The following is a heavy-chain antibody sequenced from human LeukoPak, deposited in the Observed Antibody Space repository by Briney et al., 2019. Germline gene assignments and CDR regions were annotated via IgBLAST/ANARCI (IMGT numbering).Heavy chain of an antibody. Sequence: GESLKISCKGSGYRFTNYWIGWVRQMPGKGLEWMGIIYPGDSDTRYSPSFQGQVTISADKSISTAYLQWSSLKASDTAMYYCARRAPASLYYFDYWGQGTLVTVSS. J-gene: IGHJ4*02. CDR3: ARRAPASLYYFDY. CDR1: GYRFTNYW. CDR2: IYPGDSDT. V-gene: IGHV5-51*01.